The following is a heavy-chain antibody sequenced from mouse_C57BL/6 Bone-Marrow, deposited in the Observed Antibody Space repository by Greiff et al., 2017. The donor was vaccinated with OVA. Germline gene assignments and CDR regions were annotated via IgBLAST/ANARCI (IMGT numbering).Heavy chain of an antibody. J-gene: IGHJ3*01. Sequence: VQLQQSGPELVKPGASVKISCKASGYTFTDYYMNWVKQSHGKSLEWIGDINPNNGGTSYNQKFKGKATLTVDKSSSTAYMELRSLTSEDSAVYYCARRQLRLPAWFADWGQGTLVTVSA. D-gene: IGHD3-2*02. V-gene: IGHV1-26*01. CDR1: GYTFTDYY. CDR2: INPNNGGT. CDR3: ARRQLRLPAWFAD.